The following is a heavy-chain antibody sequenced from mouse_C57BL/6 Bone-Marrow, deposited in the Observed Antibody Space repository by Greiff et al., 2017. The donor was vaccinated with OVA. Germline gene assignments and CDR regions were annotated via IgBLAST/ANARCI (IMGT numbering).Heavy chain of an antibody. CDR2: IYPGSGST. Sequence: QVQLQQPGAELVKPGASVKMSCKASGYTFTSYWITWVKQRPGQGLEWIGDIYPGSGSTNYNGKFKSKATLTVDTSSSTAYMQLSSLTSEDSAVYYCAREGYPGAWFAYWGQGTLVTVSA. D-gene: IGHD3-2*02. CDR1: GYTFTSYW. V-gene: IGHV1-55*01. CDR3: AREGYPGAWFAY. J-gene: IGHJ3*01.